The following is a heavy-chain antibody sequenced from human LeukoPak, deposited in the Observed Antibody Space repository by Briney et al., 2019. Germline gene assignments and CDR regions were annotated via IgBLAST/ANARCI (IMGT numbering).Heavy chain of an antibody. CDR1: GYTFTSFG. J-gene: IGHJ6*02. V-gene: IGHV1-18*01. CDR3: ARDLAAVPAAYGMDV. CDR2: ISTYNGNT. Sequence: ASVKVSCTASGYTFTSFGLSWVRQAPGQGLEWMGWISTYNGNTNYPQRLQGRVTMTTDTSTSTAYMELRSLRSDDTAVYFCARDLAAVPAAYGMDVWGQGTAVTVSS. D-gene: IGHD2-2*01.